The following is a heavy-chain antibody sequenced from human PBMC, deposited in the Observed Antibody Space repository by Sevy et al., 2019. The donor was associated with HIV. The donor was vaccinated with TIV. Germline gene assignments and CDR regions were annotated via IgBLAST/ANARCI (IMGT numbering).Heavy chain of an antibody. CDR3: ARYYYDSSGYQTDY. V-gene: IGHV4-59*01. Sequence: SETLSLTCTVSGGSISSYYWSWIRQPPGKGLEWIGYIYYSGSTNYNPSLKSRVTISVDTSKNRFSLKLSSVTAADTAVYYCARYYYDSSGYQTDYWGQGTLVTVSS. CDR1: GGSISSYY. D-gene: IGHD3-22*01. J-gene: IGHJ4*02. CDR2: IYYSGST.